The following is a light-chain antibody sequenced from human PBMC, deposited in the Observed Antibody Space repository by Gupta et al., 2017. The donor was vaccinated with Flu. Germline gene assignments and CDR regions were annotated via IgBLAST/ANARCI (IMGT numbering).Light chain of an antibody. V-gene: IGLV2-14*03. J-gene: IGLJ1*01. Sequence: QSALTQPASVSGSPGQSITISCTGRISDIGTSRHVSWFQQHPGKAPKLIIYDVSNRPSGLSNRFSGSKSGNTASLTISGLQVEDEADYYCESYTTSVTFVFGTGTKVTVL. CDR1: ISDIGTSRH. CDR3: ESYTTSVTFV. CDR2: DVS.